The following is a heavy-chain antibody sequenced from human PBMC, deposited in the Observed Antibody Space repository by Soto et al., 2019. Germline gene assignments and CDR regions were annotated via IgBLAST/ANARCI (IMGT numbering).Heavy chain of an antibody. J-gene: IGHJ3*01. CDR1: GGTFRSYV. V-gene: IGHV1-69*12. D-gene: IGHD3-16*01. CDR3: ARVGGGGGGLGGGGEG. CDR2: IMPIFGTA. Sequence: QVQLVQSGAEVKKPGSSVKVSCKASGGTFRSYVISWVRQAPGQGLEWMGGIMPIFGTANYAQKFQGRVTITADESTTTAYMELSSLRSEDTAVYYCARVGGGGGGLGGGGEGGGQGTMVTVSS.